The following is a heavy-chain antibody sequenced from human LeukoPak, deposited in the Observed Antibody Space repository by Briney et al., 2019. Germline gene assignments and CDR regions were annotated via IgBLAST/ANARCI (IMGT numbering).Heavy chain of an antibody. CDR3: ARDHRRRYCSSTRCYLGWFDS. CDR1: GYTFTGYY. D-gene: IGHD2-2*01. Sequence: SVKVPCKASGYTFTGYYMHWVRQAPGQGLEWMGGIIPMLGTTIYAQKFQGRVTITADESTNTAYMELSSLRSEDTAVYYCARDHRRRYCSSTRCYLGWFDSWGQGTLVTVSS. J-gene: IGHJ5*01. V-gene: IGHV1-69*13. CDR2: IIPMLGTT.